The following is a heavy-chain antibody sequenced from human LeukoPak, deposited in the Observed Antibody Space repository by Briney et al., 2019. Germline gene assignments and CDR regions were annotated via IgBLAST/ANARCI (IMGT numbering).Heavy chain of an antibody. CDR2: IKSKTDGGTT. CDR1: GFTFSNAW. D-gene: IGHD3-9*01. CDR3: TTERYDILTGYYLDY. J-gene: IGHJ4*02. V-gene: IGHV3-15*01. Sequence: GGSLRLSCAASGFTFSNAWMSWVRQAPGKGLEWVGRIKSKTDGGTTDYAAPVKGRFTLSRDDSKNTLYLQMNSLKTEDTAVYYCTTERYDILTGYYLDYWGQGTLVTVSS.